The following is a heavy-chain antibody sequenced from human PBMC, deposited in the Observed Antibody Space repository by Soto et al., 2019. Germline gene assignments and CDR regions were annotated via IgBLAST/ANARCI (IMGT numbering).Heavy chain of an antibody. CDR1: GGSISSSTYY. J-gene: IGHJ5*02. CDR2: IFNSGST. D-gene: IGHD3-10*01. CDR3: ARSPSELLWFGESPYIWFDP. Sequence: QLQLQESGPGLVKPSETLSLTCTVSGGSISSSTYYWGWIRQPPGKGLEWIGSIFNSGSTYYNPSLKSRVTISVDTSKNQFYLKLSSVTAADTAVYYCARSPSELLWFGESPYIWFDPWGQGTLVTVSS. V-gene: IGHV4-39*01.